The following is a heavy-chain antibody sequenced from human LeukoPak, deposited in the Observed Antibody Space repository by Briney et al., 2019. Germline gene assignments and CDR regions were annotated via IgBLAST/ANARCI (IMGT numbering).Heavy chain of an antibody. CDR2: INPNSGGT. CDR3: APAGYSSSWYQSYYFDY. V-gene: IGHV1-2*06. D-gene: IGHD6-13*01. Sequence: ASVKVSCKASGYTFTGYYMHWVRQAPGQGLEWMGRINPNSGGTNYAQKFQGRVTMTRDTSISTAYMGLSRLRSDDTAVYYCAPAGYSSSWYQSYYFDYWGQGTLVTVSS. CDR1: GYTFTGYY. J-gene: IGHJ4*02.